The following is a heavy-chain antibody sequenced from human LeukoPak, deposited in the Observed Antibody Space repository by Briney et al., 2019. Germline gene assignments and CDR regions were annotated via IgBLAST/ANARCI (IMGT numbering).Heavy chain of an antibody. CDR1: GFTFSSYE. CDR2: ISSSGSTI. J-gene: IGHJ4*02. CDR3: ARGPYYFDY. V-gene: IGHV3-48*03. Sequence: PGGSLRLSCAASGFTFSSYEMNWVRQAPGKGLEWVSYISSSGSTIYYADSVEGRFTISRDNAKNSLYLQMNSLRAEDTAVYYCARGPYYFDYWGQGTLVTVSS.